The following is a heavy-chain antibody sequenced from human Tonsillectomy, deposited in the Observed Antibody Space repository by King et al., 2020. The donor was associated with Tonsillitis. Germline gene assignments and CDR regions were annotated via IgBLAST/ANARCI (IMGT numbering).Heavy chain of an antibody. V-gene: IGHV4-61*01. CDR3: ARVYGSSWYWFDP. CDR1: GRSISSSSYY. J-gene: IGHJ5*02. Sequence: QLQESGPGLVKPSETLSLTCTVSGRSISSSSYYWSWIRQPPGEGLEWIGYIYSSGTTDYNPSLKSRVTVSVDTSKNQFSLKVSSVTTADTAVYYCARVYGSSWYWFDPWGQGTLVTVSS. D-gene: IGHD6-13*01. CDR2: IYSSGTT.